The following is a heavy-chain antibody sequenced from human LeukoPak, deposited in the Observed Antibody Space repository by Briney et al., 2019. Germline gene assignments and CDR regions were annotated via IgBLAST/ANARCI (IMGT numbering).Heavy chain of an antibody. D-gene: IGHD2-15*01. CDR3: ARAQKKDIVVGDAFDI. CDR1: GYSISSGYY. Sequence: SETLSLTCTVSGYSISSGYYWGWIRQPPGKGLEWIGYIYYSGSTNYNPSLKSRVTISVDTSKNQFSLKLSSVTAADTAVYYCARAQKKDIVVGDAFDIWGQGTMVTVSS. CDR2: IYYSGST. J-gene: IGHJ3*02. V-gene: IGHV4-61*01.